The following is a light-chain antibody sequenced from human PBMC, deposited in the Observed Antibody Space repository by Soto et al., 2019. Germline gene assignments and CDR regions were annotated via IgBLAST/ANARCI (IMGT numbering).Light chain of an antibody. CDR2: DTS. V-gene: IGKV3-11*01. Sequence: EIVLTQSPATLSLSPGERATLSCRASQRVSSYLAWFQQKPGQAPRLLIYDTSNRATGIPARFSGSGSGTDFTLTISSLVPEDFAVYYCQQRSSWPPMYTFGQGTRLDIK. CDR1: QRVSSY. J-gene: IGKJ2*01. CDR3: QQRSSWPPMYT.